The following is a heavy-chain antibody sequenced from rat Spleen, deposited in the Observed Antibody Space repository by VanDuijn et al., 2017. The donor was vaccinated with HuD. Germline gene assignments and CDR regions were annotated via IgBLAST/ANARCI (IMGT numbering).Heavy chain of an antibody. D-gene: IGHD5-1*01. CDR3: AKNWEL. J-gene: IGHJ2*01. V-gene: IGHV6-6*01. CDR1: GITFSTAW. CDR2: IKAKSNNYAT. Sequence: EVQLVESGGGRVQPGRSLKLSCVASGITFSTAWMYWYRQFPEKRLEWVARIKAKSNNYATDYTESVKGRFTISRDDSKTSIYLQMNNLKEEDTAIYYCAKNWELWGQGVMVTVSS.